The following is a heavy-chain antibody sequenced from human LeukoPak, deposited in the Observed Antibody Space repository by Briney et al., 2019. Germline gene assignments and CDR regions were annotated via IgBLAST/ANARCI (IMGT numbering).Heavy chain of an antibody. J-gene: IGHJ5*02. D-gene: IGHD6-19*01. V-gene: IGHV3-23*01. Sequence: GGSLRLSCAASGFTFSSYAMSWVRQAPGKGLEWVSAISGSGGSTYYADSVKGRFTISRDNSKNTLYLQMNSLRAEDTAVYYCARGYQWLPESNWFDPWGQGTLVTVSS. CDR3: ARGYQWLPESNWFDP. CDR1: GFTFSSYA. CDR2: ISGSGGST.